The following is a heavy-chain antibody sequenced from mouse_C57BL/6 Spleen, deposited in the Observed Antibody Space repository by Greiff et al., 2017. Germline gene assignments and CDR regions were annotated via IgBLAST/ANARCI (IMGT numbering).Heavy chain of an antibody. CDR1: GYAFTNYL. CDR2: INPGSGGT. CDR3: ARRGRGAMDY. V-gene: IGHV1-54*01. Sequence: QVQLKESGAELVRPGTSVKVSCKASGYAFTNYLIEWVKQRPGQGLEWIGVINPGSGGTNYNEKFKGKATLTADKSSSTAYMQHSSLTSEDSTVYFCARRGRGAMDYWGQGTSVTVSS. J-gene: IGHJ4*01.